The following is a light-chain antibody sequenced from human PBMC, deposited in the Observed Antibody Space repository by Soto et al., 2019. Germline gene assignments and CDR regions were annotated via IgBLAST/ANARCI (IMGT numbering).Light chain of an antibody. CDR1: QSISSY. Sequence: MTQSLSSLSASEEDRVTITCRASQSISSYLAWYQQKPGEAPKLLIPDASSLESGVASRFSGSGSGTDFTLTISSLQPEDFAIYYCQQTYTTPEITFGQGTRLENK. CDR3: QQTYTTPEIT. CDR2: DAS. V-gene: IGKV1-39*01. J-gene: IGKJ5*01.